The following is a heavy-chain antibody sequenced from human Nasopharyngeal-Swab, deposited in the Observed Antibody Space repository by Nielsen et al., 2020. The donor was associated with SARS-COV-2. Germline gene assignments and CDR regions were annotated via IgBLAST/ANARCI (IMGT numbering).Heavy chain of an antibody. J-gene: IGHJ4*02. V-gene: IGHV6-1*01. Sequence: SETLSLTCAISGDSVSTHSAGWNCIRQSPSRGLEWLGRTLYRSKWYNDYAESVKSRIAVNPDTSKNQFSLQLNSVTPEDTAVYYCARGRDFSFDSWGQGTLVTASS. CDR2: TLYRSKWYN. CDR3: ARGRDFSFDS. D-gene: IGHD3-3*01. CDR1: GDSVSTHSAG.